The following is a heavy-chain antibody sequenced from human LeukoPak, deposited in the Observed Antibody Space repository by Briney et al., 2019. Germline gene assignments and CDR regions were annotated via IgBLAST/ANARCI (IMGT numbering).Heavy chain of an antibody. J-gene: IGHJ4*02. D-gene: IGHD1-26*01. Sequence: GGSLRLSCAASGFTFSGHSLNWVRQAPGKGLEWVSSISRAGGYKHYADSVKGRFTIDRDNAKSSLYLQMNSLRADDTAVYYCARDSGSYHELYYFDYWGQGTLVTVSS. CDR3: ARDSGSYHELYYFDY. CDR2: ISRAGGYK. CDR1: GFTFSGHS. V-gene: IGHV3-21*01.